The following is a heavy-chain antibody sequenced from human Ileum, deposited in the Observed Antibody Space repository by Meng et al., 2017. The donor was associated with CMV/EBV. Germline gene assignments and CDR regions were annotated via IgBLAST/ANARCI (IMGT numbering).Heavy chain of an antibody. CDR3: AHKEPVKGGLDF. CDR1: GFSLNTRDVG. D-gene: IGHD1-26*01. CDR2: IYWDDAK. J-gene: IGHJ4*02. V-gene: IGHV2-5*02. Sequence: QITWKESCPTLVTPTQTLTLTCIFSGFSLNTRDVGVGWIRQPPGKALEWLAVIYWDDAKDYSPSLKSRLTITKDTSKNQVVLTMTNMDPVDTATYYCAHKEPVKGGLDFWGQGTLVTVSS.